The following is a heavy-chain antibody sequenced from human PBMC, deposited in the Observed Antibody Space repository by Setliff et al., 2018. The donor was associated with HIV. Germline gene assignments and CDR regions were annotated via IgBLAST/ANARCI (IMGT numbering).Heavy chain of an antibody. CDR3: ARDWGEHYDSSGFSS. CDR2: ISWDSGSL. CDR1: GFTFDDYA. V-gene: IGHV3-9*01. Sequence: PGGSLRLSCAASGFTFDDYAMHWVRQVPGRGLEWVSGISWDSGSLGYADSVRGRFTISRDNAKNALYLQMNSLRAEDTAVYYCARDWGEHYDSSGFSSWGQGTLVTVS. D-gene: IGHD3-22*01. J-gene: IGHJ5*02.